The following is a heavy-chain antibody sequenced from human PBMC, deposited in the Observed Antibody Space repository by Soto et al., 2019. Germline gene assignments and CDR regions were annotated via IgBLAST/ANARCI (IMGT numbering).Heavy chain of an antibody. CDR1: GGTLSSYA. V-gene: IGHV1-69*13. CDR3: AREGGIAAAVPL. Sequence: SVKVSCTASGGTLSSYAISWVRQAPGQGLEWMGGIIPIFGTANYAQKFQGRVTITADESTSTAYMELSSLRSEDTAVYYCAREGGIAAAVPLWGRGTLVTVSS. D-gene: IGHD6-13*01. J-gene: IGHJ2*01. CDR2: IIPIFGTA.